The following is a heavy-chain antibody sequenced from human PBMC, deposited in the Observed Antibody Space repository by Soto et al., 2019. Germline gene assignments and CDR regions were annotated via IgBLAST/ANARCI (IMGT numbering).Heavy chain of an antibody. Sequence: QVQLVQSGAEVRKPGSSVKVSCKASGGTFSRHAISWVRQAPGQGLEWMGGIIPMFGTANHAQKFQGRVTIIADESTSTAYMELSSLRSEDTAIYYCARGWVSDSSDYYYAYWGQGTLVIVSS. CDR2: IIPMFGTA. CDR3: ARGWVSDSSDYYYAY. CDR1: GGTFSRHA. V-gene: IGHV1-69*01. J-gene: IGHJ4*02. D-gene: IGHD3-22*01.